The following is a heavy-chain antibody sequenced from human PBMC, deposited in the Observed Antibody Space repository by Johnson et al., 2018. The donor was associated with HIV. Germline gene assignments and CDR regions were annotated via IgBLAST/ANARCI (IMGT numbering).Heavy chain of an antibody. V-gene: IGHV3-30-3*01. CDR2: ISSDGNNK. CDR3: ARRLYDSSSDYYLLGAFDI. CDR1: GFTFSSYA. Sequence: VQLVESGGGVVQPGRSLRLSCASSGFTFSSYAMHWVRQAPGKGLEWQAVISSDGNNKYYADSVKDRFTISSDNSKNTVYLQMNSLRAEDTAGYYCARRLYDSSSDYYLLGAFDIWGQGTMVTISS. J-gene: IGHJ3*02. D-gene: IGHD3-22*01.